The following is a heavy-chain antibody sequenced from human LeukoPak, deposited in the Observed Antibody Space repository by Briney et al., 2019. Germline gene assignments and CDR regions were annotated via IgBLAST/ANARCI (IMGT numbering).Heavy chain of an antibody. CDR3: ARTHYYGSGSYYY. J-gene: IGHJ4*02. D-gene: IGHD3-10*01. CDR2: INPHSGGT. CDR1: GYTFTGYY. V-gene: IGHV1-2*02. Sequence: ASVKVSCKASGYTFTGYYIHWVRQAPGQGLEWMGWINPHSGGTNYAQKFQGRVTMTRDTSISTAYMELSRLRSDDTAVYYCARTHYYGSGSYYYWGQGTLVTVSS.